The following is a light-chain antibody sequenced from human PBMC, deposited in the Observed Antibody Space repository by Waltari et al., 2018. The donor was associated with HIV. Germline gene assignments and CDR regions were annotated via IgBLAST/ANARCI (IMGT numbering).Light chain of an antibody. J-gene: IGLJ3*02. CDR1: RSDVGNYAY. CDR3: TSYGGRNNRVL. V-gene: IGLV2-8*01. CDR2: EVN. Sequence: QSALTQPPSASGSPEQSVTISCTGTRSDVGNYAYVSWYQQHPDKAPKLLIYEVNKRPSGVPARFSGSKSGDTASLTVAGLQAEDEADYYCTSYGGRNNRVLFGGGTRLTVL.